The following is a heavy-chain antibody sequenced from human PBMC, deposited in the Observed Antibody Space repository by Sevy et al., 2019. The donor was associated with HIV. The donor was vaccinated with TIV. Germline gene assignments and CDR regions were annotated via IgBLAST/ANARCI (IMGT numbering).Heavy chain of an antibody. CDR1: GFTFSNYA. D-gene: IGHD3-10*02. V-gene: IGHV3-23*01. Sequence: GGSLRLSCVVSGFTFSNYAMTWVRQTPGKGLEWVSGIGQKGDNTQHAGSAKGRFFISRDTFKNTLDLQMNSLRAEDTAVYYCAKGVRLGGPSYYGMDVWGQGTTVTVSS. CDR3: AKGVRLGGPSYYGMDV. J-gene: IGHJ6*02. CDR2: IGQKGDNT.